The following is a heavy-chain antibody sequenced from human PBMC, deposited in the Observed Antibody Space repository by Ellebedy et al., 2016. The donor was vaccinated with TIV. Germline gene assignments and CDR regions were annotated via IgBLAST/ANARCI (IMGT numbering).Heavy chain of an antibody. V-gene: IGHV4-34*01. Sequence: SETLSLTCAVSGASSSSFYWNWIRQSPGRGPEWIGEINQSGTTEYNPSLRSRATISVDTSKNIFSLSLSYVTAADSAVYYCARDPGCIGGSCYSRYFDYWGQGTLVTVSS. CDR2: INQSGTT. CDR3: ARDPGCIGGSCYSRYFDY. D-gene: IGHD2-21*01. CDR1: GASSSSFY. J-gene: IGHJ4*02.